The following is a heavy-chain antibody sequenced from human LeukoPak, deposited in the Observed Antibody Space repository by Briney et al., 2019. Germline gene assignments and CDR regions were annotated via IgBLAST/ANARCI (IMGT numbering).Heavy chain of an antibody. CDR3: ARGRDGSSYLDY. J-gene: IGHJ4*02. Sequence: SETLSLTCTVSGGSISSYYWSWIRQPPGKGLEWIGYIYYSGSTNYNPSLKSRVTISVDTSKNQFSLKLSSVTAADTAVYYCARGRDGSSYLDYWGQGTLVTVSS. CDR1: GGSISSYY. V-gene: IGHV4-59*01. CDR2: IYYSGST. D-gene: IGHD6-13*01.